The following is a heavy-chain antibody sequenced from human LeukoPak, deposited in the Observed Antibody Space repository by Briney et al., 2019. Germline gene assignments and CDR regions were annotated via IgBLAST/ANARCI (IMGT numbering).Heavy chain of an antibody. CDR3: ARHVNSNGSPSDY. D-gene: IGHD1-26*01. V-gene: IGHV4-38-2*02. Sequence: SETLSLTCTVSGYSISSGYYWGWIRQPPGKGLEWIGSIYHSGSTYYNPSLKSRVTISVDTSKNQFSLKLRSVTAADTAVYYCARHVNSNGSPSDYWGQGTLVTVSS. CDR1: GYSISSGYY. CDR2: IYHSGST. J-gene: IGHJ4*02.